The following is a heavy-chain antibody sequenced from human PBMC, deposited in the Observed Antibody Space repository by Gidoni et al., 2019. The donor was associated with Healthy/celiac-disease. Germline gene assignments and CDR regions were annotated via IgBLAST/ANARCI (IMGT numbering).Heavy chain of an antibody. CDR2: IWYDGSNK. CDR3: ARDMGSGYTNWFDP. J-gene: IGHJ5*02. V-gene: IGHV3-33*01. Sequence: QVQLVESGGGVVQPGRSLRLSCAASGFPFSSYGMHWVRQAPGKGLGWVAVIWYDGSNKYDADSVKGRFTSSRDNSKNTLYLQMNSLRAEDTAVYYCARDMGSGYTNWFDPWGQGTLVTVSS. CDR1: GFPFSSYG. D-gene: IGHD3-22*01.